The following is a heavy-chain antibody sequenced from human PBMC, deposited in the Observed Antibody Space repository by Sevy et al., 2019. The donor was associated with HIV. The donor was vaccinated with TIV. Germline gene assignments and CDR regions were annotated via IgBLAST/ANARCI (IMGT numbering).Heavy chain of an antibody. CDR2: ISGSSGST. V-gene: IGHV3-23*01. D-gene: IGHD6-6*01. CDR1: GFTFISYA. J-gene: IGHJ4*02. CDR3: AKDVLVGRPYYLDS. Sequence: GGSLRLSCAASGFTFISYAMTWVRQAPGKGLEWVSGISGSSGSTYYADSVKGRFTISRDNSKNTLYLQMNSLRAEDTAVYYCAKDVLVGRPYYLDSWGQGTLVTVSS.